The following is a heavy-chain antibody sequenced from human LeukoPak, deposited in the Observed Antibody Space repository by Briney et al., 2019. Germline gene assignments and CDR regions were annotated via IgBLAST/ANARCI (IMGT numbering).Heavy chain of an antibody. V-gene: IGHV1-2*06. D-gene: IGHD3-10*01. CDR1: GYTFTGYY. CDR3: AREGSGILWFGESYYYFDY. CDR2: INPNSGGT. Sequence: ASVKVSCKASGYTFTGYYMHWVRQALGQGLEWMGRINPNSGGTNYAQKFQGRVTMTRDTSISTAYMELSRLRSDDTAVYYCAREGSGILWFGESYYYFDYWGQGTLVTVSS. J-gene: IGHJ4*02.